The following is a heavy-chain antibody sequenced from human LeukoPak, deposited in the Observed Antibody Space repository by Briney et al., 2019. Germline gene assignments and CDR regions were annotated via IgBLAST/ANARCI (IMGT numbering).Heavy chain of an antibody. CDR3: ARQEGPNYYGSGSYHGFDY. D-gene: IGHD3-10*01. CDR1: GFTFSNYA. V-gene: IGHV3-30*04. Sequence: PGGSLRLSCAASGFTFSNYAMHWVRQAPGKGLEWVAVISYDGSNNYYADSVKGRFTISRDNSKNTLYLQMNSLRAEDTAVYYCARQEGPNYYGSGSYHGFDYWGQGTLVTVSS. J-gene: IGHJ4*02. CDR2: ISYDGSNN.